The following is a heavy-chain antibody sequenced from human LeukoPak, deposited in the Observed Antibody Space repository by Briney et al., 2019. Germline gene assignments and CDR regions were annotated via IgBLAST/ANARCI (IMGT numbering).Heavy chain of an antibody. CDR2: KYYSGST. Sequence: PSETLSLTCDVSGVSINTCCYCWTWIRQPPGKGLEWIGYKYYSGSTRYNSSLGSRLTISLDSSKNQFSLRLTSVTAADTAVYYCARGRSYGFDFDSWGPGTLVIVSS. CDR3: ARGRSYGFDFDS. J-gene: IGHJ4*02. V-gene: IGHV4-61*01. CDR1: GVSINTCCYC. D-gene: IGHD5-18*01.